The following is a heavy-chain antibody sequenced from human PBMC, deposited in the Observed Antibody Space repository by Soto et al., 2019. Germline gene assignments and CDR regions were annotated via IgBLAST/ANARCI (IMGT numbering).Heavy chain of an antibody. CDR3: ARSGEFSASDYFGF. Sequence: VQLVQYGGGWVQPGRSLRLSCGASGFTFDDYGMHWVRQAPGKGLEWVSSISWNSGRIGYADSVKGRFTISRDNVKNSLYLQMNSLRAEDAALYYCARSGEFSASDYFGFWGQGALGTVAS. J-gene: IGHJ4*02. CDR2: ISWNSGRI. V-gene: IGHV3-9*01. D-gene: IGHD3-10*01. CDR1: GFTFDDYG.